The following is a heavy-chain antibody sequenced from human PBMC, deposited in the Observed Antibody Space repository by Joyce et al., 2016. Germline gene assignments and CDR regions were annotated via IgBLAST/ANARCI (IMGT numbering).Heavy chain of an antibody. Sequence: EVRLVESGGGLVQPGGSLRLSCEVSGLRFSQFYINWFRQAPGKGREGVGRSKNKPDGYITEYAASVKGRFTISRDDSKSSLYLQMNSLRSEDTAFYYCATEGASSGPDFDRWGQGTLVTVSS. CDR1: GLRFSQFY. CDR3: ATEGASSGPDFDR. V-gene: IGHV3-72*01. J-gene: IGHJ4*02. D-gene: IGHD3-22*01. CDR2: SKNKPDGYIT.